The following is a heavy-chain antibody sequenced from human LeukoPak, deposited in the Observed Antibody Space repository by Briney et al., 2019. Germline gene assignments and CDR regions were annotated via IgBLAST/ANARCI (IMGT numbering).Heavy chain of an antibody. CDR3: AKDIGNDGDYPDF. Sequence: PGGSLRLSCAASGFTFSDYAMTWVRQAPGKGLEWVSTISSSGGSAHSADSVKGRFTISRDNSKNTLYLHMNSLRAGDTAVFFCAKDIGNDGDYPDFWGQGTLVTVSS. J-gene: IGHJ4*02. CDR2: ISSSGGSA. D-gene: IGHD4-17*01. V-gene: IGHV3-23*01. CDR1: GFTFSDYA.